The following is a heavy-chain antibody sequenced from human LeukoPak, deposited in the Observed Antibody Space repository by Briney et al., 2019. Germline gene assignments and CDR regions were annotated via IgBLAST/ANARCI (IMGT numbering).Heavy chain of an antibody. CDR1: GGSISSYY. J-gene: IGHJ6*03. V-gene: IGHV4-59*01. Sequence: SETLSLTCTVSGGSISSYYWSWIRQPPGKGLEWIGYIYYSGSTNYNPSLKSRVTISVDTSKNQFSLKLSSVTAADTAVYYCARVSKVYYYYMDVWGKGTTVTVSS. CDR3: ARVSKVYYYYMDV. CDR2: IYYSGST.